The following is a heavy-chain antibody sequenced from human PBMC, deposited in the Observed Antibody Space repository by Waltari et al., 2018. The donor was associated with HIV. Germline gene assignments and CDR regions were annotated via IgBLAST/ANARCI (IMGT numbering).Heavy chain of an antibody. Sequence: EVQLVESGGGLVQPGGSLRLSGVASGFPFSSSSVDWVRQAPTKGLEWVSYISSSSSTMYYADSVKGRFTISRDNAKNSLYLQMNSLRDDDTAVYYCVRDWAGGDYWGQGTLVTVSS. J-gene: IGHJ4*02. V-gene: IGHV3-48*02. D-gene: IGHD2-15*01. CDR3: VRDWAGGDY. CDR2: ISSSSSTM. CDR1: GFPFSSSS.